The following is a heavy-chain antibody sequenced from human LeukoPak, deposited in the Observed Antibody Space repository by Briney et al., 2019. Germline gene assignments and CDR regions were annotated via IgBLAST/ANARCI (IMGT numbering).Heavy chain of an antibody. D-gene: IGHD6-6*01. J-gene: IGHJ4*02. CDR3: ARARGSSSSGPVY. V-gene: IGHV3-74*01. Sequence: PGGSLRLSCAASGFTFSSYWMNWVRQAPGKGLVWVSRIASDGSSTTYADSVKGRFSISRDNAKNTLYLQMNSLRVEDTAVYYCARARGSSSSGPVYWGQGTLVTVSS. CDR1: GFTFSSYW. CDR2: IASDGSST.